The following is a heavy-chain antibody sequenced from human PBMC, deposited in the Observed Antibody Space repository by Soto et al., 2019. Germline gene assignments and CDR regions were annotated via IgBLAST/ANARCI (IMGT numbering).Heavy chain of an antibody. CDR3: ARANSFGKGYYFDY. CDR1: GGSISSGDYY. V-gene: IGHV4-30-4*01. D-gene: IGHD3-10*01. J-gene: IGHJ4*02. CDR2: IYYSGST. Sequence: PSETLSLTCTVSGGSISSGDYYWSWIRQPPGKGLEWIGYIYYSGSTYYNPSLKSRVTISVDTSKNQFSLKLSSVTAADTAVYYCARANSFGKGYYFDYWGQGTMVTVYS.